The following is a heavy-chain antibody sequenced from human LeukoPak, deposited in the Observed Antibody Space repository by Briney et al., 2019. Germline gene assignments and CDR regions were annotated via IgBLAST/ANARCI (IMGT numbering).Heavy chain of an antibody. CDR1: GYTFTSYD. J-gene: IGHJ6*03. V-gene: IGHV1-8*03. CDR3: ARGRREVAAASYYYYYMDV. D-gene: IGHD6-13*01. CDR2: MNPNSGNT. Sequence: ASVKVSCKASGYTFTSYDINWVRQATGQGLEWMGWMNPNSGNTGYAQKFQGRVTITRNTSISTAYMELSSLRSEDTAVYYCARGRREVAAASYYYYYMDVWGKGTTVTVSS.